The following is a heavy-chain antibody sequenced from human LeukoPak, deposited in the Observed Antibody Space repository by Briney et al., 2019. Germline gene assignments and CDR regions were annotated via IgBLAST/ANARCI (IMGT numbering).Heavy chain of an antibody. CDR1: GFTVNNNF. V-gene: IGHV3-74*01. D-gene: IGHD5-12*01. CDR2: IKSDGSST. J-gene: IGHJ4*02. Sequence: PGESLRLSCAASGFTVNNNFVGWVRQAPGKGLVWVSHIKSDGSSTSYADSVKGRFTISRDNAKNTLYLQMNSLRADDTAVYYCARDRGYTQDYWGQGTLVTVSS. CDR3: ARDRGYTQDY.